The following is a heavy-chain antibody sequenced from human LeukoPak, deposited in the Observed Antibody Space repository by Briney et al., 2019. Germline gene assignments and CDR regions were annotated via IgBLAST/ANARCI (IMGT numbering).Heavy chain of an antibody. CDR3: ACYYDILNGVDY. CDR1: GFTFSSYS. CDR2: ISSSSSYI. D-gene: IGHD3-9*01. J-gene: IGHJ4*02. V-gene: IGHV3-21*01. Sequence: GGSLRLSCAASGFTFSSYSMNWVRQAPGKVLEWVSSISSSSSYIYYADSVRGRFTISRDNAKNSLYLQMNSLRAEDTAVYYCACYYDILNGVDYWGQGTLVTVSS.